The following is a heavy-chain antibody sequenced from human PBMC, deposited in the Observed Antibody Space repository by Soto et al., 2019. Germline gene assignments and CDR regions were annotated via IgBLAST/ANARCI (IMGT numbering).Heavy chain of an antibody. J-gene: IGHJ5*02. D-gene: IGHD3-3*01. CDR1: GGTFSSYA. Sequence: QVQLVQSGAEVKKPGSSVKVSCKASGGTFSSYAISWVRQAPGQGLEWMGGIIPIFGTANYAQKFQGRVTITADATTSTAYMALSSLGSEDTAVYYCARGSADDPIFGVVIRNNWFDPWGQGTLVTVSS. CDR3: ARGSADDPIFGVVIRNNWFDP. V-gene: IGHV1-69*12. CDR2: IIPIFGTA.